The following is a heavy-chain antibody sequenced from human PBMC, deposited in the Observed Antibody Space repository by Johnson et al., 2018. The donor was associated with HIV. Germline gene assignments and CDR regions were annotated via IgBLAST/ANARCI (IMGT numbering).Heavy chain of an antibody. Sequence: QVQLVESGGGLVQPGGSLRLSCAASGFTFSSYWMSWVRQAPGKGLEWVAVISYEGSNKYYADSVKGRFTISRDNSKNTLYLQMNSLRAEDTAVYYCARSATGTTADAFDIWGQGTMVTVSS. D-gene: IGHD1-7*01. CDR1: GFTFSSYW. J-gene: IGHJ3*02. V-gene: IGHV3-30*03. CDR2: ISYEGSNK. CDR3: ARSATGTTADAFDI.